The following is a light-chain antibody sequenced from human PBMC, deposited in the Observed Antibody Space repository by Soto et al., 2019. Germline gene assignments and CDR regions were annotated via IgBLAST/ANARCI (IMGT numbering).Light chain of an antibody. Sequence: DIQMIQSPSSLSASVGDRVTITCQARQDIKNYLNWYQQKPGKAPKLLIYDVSNLETGVPSRFSGSGSWTHFSLTISSLQPEDVATYYCQHSDHLPPLTFGGGTRVQIK. V-gene: IGKV1-33*01. CDR1: QDIKNY. J-gene: IGKJ4*01. CDR3: QHSDHLPPLT. CDR2: DVS.